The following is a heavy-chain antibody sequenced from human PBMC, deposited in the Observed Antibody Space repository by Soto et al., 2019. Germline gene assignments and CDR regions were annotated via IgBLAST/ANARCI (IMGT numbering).Heavy chain of an antibody. J-gene: IGHJ4*02. CDR1: GGSFSGYY. V-gene: IGHV4-34*01. CDR3: ARGYYIWGSYRYRNYYFDY. CDR2: INHSGST. Sequence: PSETLSLTCAVYGGSFSGYYWSWIRQPPGKGLEWIGEINHSGSTNYNPSLKSRVTISVDTSKNQFSLKLSSVTAADTAVYYCARGYYIWGSYRYRNYYFDYWGQGTLVTVSS. D-gene: IGHD3-16*02.